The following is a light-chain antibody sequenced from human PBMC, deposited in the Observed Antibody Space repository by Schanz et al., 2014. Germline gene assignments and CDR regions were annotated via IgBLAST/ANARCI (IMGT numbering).Light chain of an antibody. CDR2: DVT. V-gene: IGLV2-14*03. CDR3: SSYTSSSTVV. Sequence: QSALTQPASVSGSPGQSITISCTGTSSDVGGYNYVSWYQQHPGKAPKLMICDVTYRSSGVSNRFSGSKSGNTASLTISGLQAEDEADYFCSSYTSSSTVVFGGGTKLTVL. J-gene: IGLJ2*01. CDR1: SSDVGGYNY.